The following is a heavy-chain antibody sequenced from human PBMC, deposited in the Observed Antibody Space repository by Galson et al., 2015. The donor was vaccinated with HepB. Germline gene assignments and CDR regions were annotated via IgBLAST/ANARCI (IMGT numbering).Heavy chain of an antibody. J-gene: IGHJ4*02. CDR2: IIPIFGTA. Sequence: SVKVSCKASGGTFSSYAISWVRQAPGQGLEWMGGIIPIFGTANYAQKFQGRVTITADKSTSTAHMELSSLRSEDTAVYYCATSGYSSGWYSDYWGQGTLVTVSS. V-gene: IGHV1-69*06. CDR1: GGTFSSYA. D-gene: IGHD6-19*01. CDR3: ATSGYSSGWYSDY.